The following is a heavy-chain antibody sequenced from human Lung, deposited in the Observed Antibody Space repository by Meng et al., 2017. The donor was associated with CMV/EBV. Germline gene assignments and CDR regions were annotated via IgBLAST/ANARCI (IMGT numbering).Heavy chain of an antibody. V-gene: IGHV2-5*02. CDR3: THTTRLFGGHFLEWPTFDY. CDR1: VSPLTTSGAG. Sequence: QITLKESGPTQVRPTQTLTLTRTFSVSPLTTSGAGVARIRQSPGEALECLGSIYWDDDKKYSPSLRTRLTITKDTSKNQVVLTMTNMDPVDTATYYCTHTTRLFGGHFLEWPTFDYWGQGTLVTVSS. D-gene: IGHD3-3*01. J-gene: IGHJ4*02. CDR2: IYWDDDK.